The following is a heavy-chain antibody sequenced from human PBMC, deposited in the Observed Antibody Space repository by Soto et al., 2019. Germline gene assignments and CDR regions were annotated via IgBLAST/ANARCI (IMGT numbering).Heavy chain of an antibody. V-gene: IGHV3-23*01. Sequence: EVQLLESGGGLVQPGGSLRLSCAASGFTFSSYAMSWVRQAPGKGLEWVSAISGSGGSTYYADSVKGRFTISRDNSKNTLYLQMNSLRAEDTAVYYCVKAPTVTTVHWYFDLWGRGTLVTVSS. CDR3: VKAPTVTTVHWYFDL. J-gene: IGHJ2*01. D-gene: IGHD4-17*01. CDR2: ISGSGGST. CDR1: GFTFSSYA.